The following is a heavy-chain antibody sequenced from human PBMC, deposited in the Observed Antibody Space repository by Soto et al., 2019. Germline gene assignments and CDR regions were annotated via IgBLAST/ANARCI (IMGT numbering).Heavy chain of an antibody. V-gene: IGHV1-69*06. CDR3: ARVGHTQRDGYNHTLDY. J-gene: IGHJ4*02. CDR1: GGTFISYA. CDR2: IIPIFGTA. Sequence: SVKVSCKASGGTFISYAISWVRQAPGQGLEWMGGIIPIFGTANYAQKFQGRVTITADKSTSTAYMELSSLRSEDTAVYYCARVGHTQRDGYNHTLDYWGQGTLVPVSS. D-gene: IGHD5-12*01.